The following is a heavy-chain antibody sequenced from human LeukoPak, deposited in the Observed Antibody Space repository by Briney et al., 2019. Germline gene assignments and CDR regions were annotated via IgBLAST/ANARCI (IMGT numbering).Heavy chain of an antibody. CDR2: ISSSSSYI. J-gene: IGHJ6*03. Sequence: GGSLRLSCAAPGFTFSSYSMNWVRQAPGKGLEWVSSISSSSSYIYYADSVKGRFTISRDNAKNSLYLQMNSLRAEDTAVYYCARGASKEEYYYYYYYMDVWGKGTTVTVSS. V-gene: IGHV3-21*01. CDR3: ARGASKEEYYYYYYYMDV. CDR1: GFTFSSYS. D-gene: IGHD2-2*01.